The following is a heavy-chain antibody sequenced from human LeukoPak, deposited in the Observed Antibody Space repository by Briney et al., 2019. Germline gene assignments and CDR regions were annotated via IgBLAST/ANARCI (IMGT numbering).Heavy chain of an antibody. CDR1: GYSISSGYY. CDR2: IYYSGST. CDR3: ARHESQFDP. V-gene: IGHV4-38-2*02. Sequence: SETLSLTCTVSGYSISSGYYWGWIRQPPGKGLEWIGSIYYSGSTYYNPSLKSRVTISVDTSKNQFSLKLSSVTAADTAVYYCARHESQFDPWGQGTLVTVSS. J-gene: IGHJ5*02.